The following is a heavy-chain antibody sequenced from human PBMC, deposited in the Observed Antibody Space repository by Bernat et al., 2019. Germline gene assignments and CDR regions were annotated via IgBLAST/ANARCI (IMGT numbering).Heavy chain of an antibody. J-gene: IGHJ3*02. CDR3: ASQGGYSSSFGAFDI. CDR2: IYSGGST. D-gene: IGHD6-13*01. V-gene: IGHV3-66*04. CDR1: GFTVSSNY. Sequence: EVQLVESGGGLVKPGGSLRLSCAASGFTVSSNYMSWVRQAPGKGLEWVSVIYSGGSTYYADSVKGRFTISRDNSKNTLYLQMNSLRAEDTAVYYCASQGGYSSSFGAFDIWGQGTMVTVSS.